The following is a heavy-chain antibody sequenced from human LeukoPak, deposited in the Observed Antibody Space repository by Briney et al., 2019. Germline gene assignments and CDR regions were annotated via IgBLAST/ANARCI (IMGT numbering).Heavy chain of an antibody. J-gene: IGHJ6*03. Sequence: GGSLRLSCAASGFTFDDYGMSWVRQAPGKGLEWVSGINWNGGSTGYADPVKGRFTISRDNAKNSLYLQMNSLRAEDTALYYCARREDYYYYYMDVWGKGTTVTVSS. V-gene: IGHV3-20*04. CDR1: GFTFDDYG. CDR3: ARREDYYYYYMDV. CDR2: INWNGGST.